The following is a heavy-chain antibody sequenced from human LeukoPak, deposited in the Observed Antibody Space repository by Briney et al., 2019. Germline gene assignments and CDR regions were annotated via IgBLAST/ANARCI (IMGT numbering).Heavy chain of an antibody. J-gene: IGHJ4*02. CDR2: IYYSGTT. V-gene: IGHV4-38-2*02. CDR1: GYSISSGYY. Sequence: SETLSLTCTVSGYSISSGYYWGWIRQPPGRGLEWIGSIYYSGTTFYNPSLKSRVTISVDTSKDQFSMKLTSVTAADTAVYFCARQDYDFWSGYYDYWGQGTLVTVSS. CDR3: ARQDYDFWSGYYDY. D-gene: IGHD3-3*01.